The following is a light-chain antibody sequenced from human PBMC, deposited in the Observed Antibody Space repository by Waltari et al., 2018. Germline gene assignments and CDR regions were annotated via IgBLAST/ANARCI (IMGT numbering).Light chain of an antibody. CDR1: QDISRW. V-gene: IGKV1-12*01. J-gene: IGKJ4*01. CDR2: DAS. CDR3: QHGNTFPLT. Sequence: DIQMTQSPSSVSASVGDRCIITCRASQDISRWLAWYQQTPGKAPKFLIYDASTLQSGVPSRFSGTGSGTEFTLTISSLQPEDFATYYCQHGNTFPLTFGGGTKVEIK.